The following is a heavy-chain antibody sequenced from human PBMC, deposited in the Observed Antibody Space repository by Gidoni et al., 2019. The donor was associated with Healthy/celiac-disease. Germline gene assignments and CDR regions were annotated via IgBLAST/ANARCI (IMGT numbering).Heavy chain of an antibody. D-gene: IGHD1-26*01. Sequence: EVQLVESGGGLVKPGGSLRLSCAASGFTFSSYSMNWVRQAPGKGLEWVASISRSSSYIYYADSVKGRFTISRDNAKNSLYLQMNSLRAEDTAVYYCAREEVSGSSSFDYWGQGTLVTVSS. J-gene: IGHJ4*02. CDR2: ISRSSSYI. V-gene: IGHV3-21*01. CDR3: AREEVSGSSSFDY. CDR1: GFTFSSYS.